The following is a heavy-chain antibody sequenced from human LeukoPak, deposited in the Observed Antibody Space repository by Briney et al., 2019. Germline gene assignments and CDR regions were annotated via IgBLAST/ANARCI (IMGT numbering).Heavy chain of an antibody. Sequence: SVKVSCKASGGTFSSFGINWVRQAPGQGLEWMGRIIPIVGITNYEQKFQGRVTIIADNSTRTAYMELSSLTSEDTAVYYCARGLHFTMVRGGTTNYYYGMDVWGQGTSVTVSS. CDR2: IIPIVGIT. CDR1: GGTFSSFG. J-gene: IGHJ6*02. V-gene: IGHV1-69*04. CDR3: ARGLHFTMVRGGTTNYYYGMDV. D-gene: IGHD3-10*01.